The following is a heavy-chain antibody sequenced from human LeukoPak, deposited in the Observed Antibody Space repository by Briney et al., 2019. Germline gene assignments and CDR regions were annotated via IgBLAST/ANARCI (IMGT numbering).Heavy chain of an antibody. CDR3: AGDYDILTGYSQGDY. CDR2: ISSSSSYI. CDR1: GFTSSSYS. J-gene: IGHJ4*02. D-gene: IGHD3-9*01. V-gene: IGHV3-21*01. Sequence: PGGSLRLSCAASGFTSSSYSMNWVRQAPGKGLEWVSSISSSSSYIYYADSVKGRFTIFRDNAKNSLYLQMNSLRAEDTAVYYCAGDYDILTGYSQGDYWGQGTLVTVSS.